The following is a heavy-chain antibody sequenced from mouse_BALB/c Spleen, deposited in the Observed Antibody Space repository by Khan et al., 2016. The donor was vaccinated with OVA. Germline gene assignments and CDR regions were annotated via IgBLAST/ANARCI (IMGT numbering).Heavy chain of an antibody. Sequence: EVQLQESGPGLVKPSQSLSLTCTVTGYSITSDYAWNWIRQFPGNKLEWRGYISSSGSTSYNPSLKSRISITRDSSKNQFFLHLKSVTTKVTATYYCARSLYYLYVYGLDYWGRGTSVTVSS. CDR3: ARSLYYLYVYGLDY. V-gene: IGHV3-2*02. CDR1: GYSITSDYA. J-gene: IGHJ4*01. D-gene: IGHD2-1*01. CDR2: ISSSGST.